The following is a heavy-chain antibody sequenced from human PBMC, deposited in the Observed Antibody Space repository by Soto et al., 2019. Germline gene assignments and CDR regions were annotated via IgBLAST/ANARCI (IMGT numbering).Heavy chain of an antibody. V-gene: IGHV1-3*04. J-gene: IGHJ4*02. CDR2: VDTGNGNT. Sequence: SGEVSGKPSGYPFTQHASHWGRHAPGQSLARMGWVDTGNGNTKYSQKFQGRGTISRDTFAKIVDMELSRLRSEDTAVYYCARDRKCVQRGVEAHRHDSFERRGQGTPLT. CDR1: GYPFTQHA. D-gene: IGHD2-8*01. CDR3: ARDRKCVQRGVEAHRHDSFER.